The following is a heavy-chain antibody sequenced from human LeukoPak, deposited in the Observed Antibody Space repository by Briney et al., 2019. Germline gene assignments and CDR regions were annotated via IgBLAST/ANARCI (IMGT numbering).Heavy chain of an antibody. Sequence: GGSLRLSCAASGFTFNNYWMHWVRQAPGKGLVWVSRIDSDGSNTNYAGSVKGRFTVSRDNAKNTLYLQMNSLRAEDTAVYYCARDDYGDYYFDYWGQGTLVTVSS. CDR3: ARDDYGDYYFDY. V-gene: IGHV3-74*01. CDR1: GFTFNNYW. J-gene: IGHJ4*02. D-gene: IGHD4-17*01. CDR2: IDSDGSNT.